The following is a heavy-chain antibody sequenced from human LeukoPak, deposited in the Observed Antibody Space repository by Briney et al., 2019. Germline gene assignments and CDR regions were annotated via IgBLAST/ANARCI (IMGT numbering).Heavy chain of an antibody. Sequence: GGSLRLSCAASGFTFSGFAMIWVRQAPGKGLQWVSAISGPSSHTYYADSVRGRFTISRDNSKNTLYLQMNSLRSEDTAVYYCARGLGGSGSSTPENLYYYYYMDVWGKGTTVTISS. CDR2: ISGPSSHT. CDR3: ARGLGGSGSSTPENLYYYYYMDV. D-gene: IGHD3-10*01. V-gene: IGHV3-23*01. J-gene: IGHJ6*03. CDR1: GFTFSGFA.